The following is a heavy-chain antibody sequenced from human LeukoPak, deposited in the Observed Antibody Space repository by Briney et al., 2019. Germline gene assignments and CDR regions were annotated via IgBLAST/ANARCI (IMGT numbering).Heavy chain of an antibody. V-gene: IGHV4-30-4*08. Sequence: SQTLSLTCTVSVGSISSGDYYWSWIRQPPGKGLEWIGYYYYSGSTYYNPSLKRRVTISVDTSKNQFSLKLSSVTAADTAVYYCARSVRARYSGSHFDYWGQGTLVTVSS. CDR2: YYYSGST. CDR3: ARSVRARYSGSHFDY. D-gene: IGHD1-26*01. CDR1: VGSISSGDYY. J-gene: IGHJ4*02.